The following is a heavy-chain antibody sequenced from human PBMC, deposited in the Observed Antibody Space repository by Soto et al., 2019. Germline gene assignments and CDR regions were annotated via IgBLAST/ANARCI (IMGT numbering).Heavy chain of an antibody. J-gene: IGHJ6*02. V-gene: IGHV3-23*01. CDR2: ITGSGAIT. D-gene: IGHD1-26*01. Sequence: GGSLRLSCAASGFTFSSYAMSWVRLAPGKGLEWVSGITGSGAITYYTDSVKGRFTISRDNSKNTLYLQMHSLRAEDTAVYYCARDVWETTSMYYGFDVWGLGTTVTVSS. CDR1: GFTFSSYA. CDR3: ARDVWETTSMYYGFDV.